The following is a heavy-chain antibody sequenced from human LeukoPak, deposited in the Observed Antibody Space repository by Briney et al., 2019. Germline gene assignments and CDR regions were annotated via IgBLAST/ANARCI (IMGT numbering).Heavy chain of an antibody. CDR3: TKDGHISMVVVVINYFDY. V-gene: IGHV3-23*01. CDR2: ISGSGGST. Sequence: GGSLRLSCAASGFTFSTYAMTWVRQAPGKGLEWVSTISGSGGSTYYADSVKGRFTISRDNSKNTLYLQMNSLRAEDTAVYFCTKDGHISMVVVVINYFDYWGQGTLVTVSS. J-gene: IGHJ4*02. CDR1: GFTFSTYA. D-gene: IGHD3-22*01.